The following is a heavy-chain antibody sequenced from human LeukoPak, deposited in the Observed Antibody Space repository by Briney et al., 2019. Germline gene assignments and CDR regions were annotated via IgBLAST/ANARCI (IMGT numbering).Heavy chain of an antibody. CDR2: INPNSGGT. CDR1: GYTFTGYY. Sequence: ASVKVSCKASGYTFTGYYMHWVRQAPGQGLEWMGWINPNSGGTNYAQKLQGGVTMTRDTSTSTAYMELRSLRSDDTAVYYCARDQYYYDSSGYRNFDYWGQGTLVTVSS. CDR3: ARDQYYYDSSGYRNFDY. J-gene: IGHJ4*02. V-gene: IGHV1-2*02. D-gene: IGHD3-22*01.